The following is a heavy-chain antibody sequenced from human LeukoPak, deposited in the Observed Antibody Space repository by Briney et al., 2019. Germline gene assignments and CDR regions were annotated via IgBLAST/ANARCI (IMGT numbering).Heavy chain of an antibody. V-gene: IGHV4-34*01. D-gene: IGHD3-22*01. J-gene: IGHJ6*03. Sequence: PSETLSLTCAVYGGSFSGYYWSWIRQPPGKGLEWIGEINHSGSTNYNPSLKSRVTISVDTSKNQFSLKLSSVTAADTAVYYCARGLYYYDSSGYCPSIPYYYYYYMDVWGKGTTVTVSS. CDR1: GGSFSGYY. CDR2: INHSGST. CDR3: ARGLYYYDSSGYCPSIPYYYYYYMDV.